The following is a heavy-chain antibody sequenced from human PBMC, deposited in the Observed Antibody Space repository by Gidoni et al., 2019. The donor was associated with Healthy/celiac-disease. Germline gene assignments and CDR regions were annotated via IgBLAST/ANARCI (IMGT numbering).Heavy chain of an antibody. Sequence: QVQLVQSGAEVTKPGASVKVSCKASGYTFTSYGISGVRQAPGQGLECMGWISAYNGNTNDEQKLQGRVTMTTDTSTSTAYMELRSLRSDDTAVYYCARAHGAAVTMGYSSSRGFDYWGQGTLVTVSS. CDR1: GYTFTSYG. D-gene: IGHD6-13*01. CDR2: ISAYNGNT. V-gene: IGHV1-18*01. CDR3: ARAHGAAVTMGYSSSRGFDY. J-gene: IGHJ4*02.